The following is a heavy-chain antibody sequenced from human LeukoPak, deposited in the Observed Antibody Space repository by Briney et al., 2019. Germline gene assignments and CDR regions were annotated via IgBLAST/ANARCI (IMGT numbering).Heavy chain of an antibody. D-gene: IGHD3-3*01. J-gene: IGHJ6*03. CDR1: GYTFTGYY. CDR2: INPNSGGT. V-gene: IGHV1-2*02. CDR3: AIAPGDFWSGYAPLDYYYYMDV. Sequence: GASVKVSCKASGYTFTGYYMHWVRQAPGQGLEWMGWINPNSGGTNYAKKFQGRVTMTRDTSIRTTYMELSRLRSDDTAVYYCAIAPGDFWSGYAPLDYYYYMDVRGKGTTVTVSS.